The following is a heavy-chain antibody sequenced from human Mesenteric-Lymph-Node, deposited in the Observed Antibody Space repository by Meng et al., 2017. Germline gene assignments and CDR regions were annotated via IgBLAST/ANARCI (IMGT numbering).Heavy chain of an antibody. J-gene: IGHJ4*02. CDR1: GFTFSSNG. Sequence: QVQVVESGRGVVQPGRSRRLSCAASGFTFSSNGMHWVRQAPGKGLEWVAVIWNDGSNKYYADSVKGRFTISRDNSKNTLYLQMNSLRAEDTAVYYCARDLRNFDYWGQGTLVTVSS. V-gene: IGHV3-33*01. CDR2: IWNDGSNK. CDR3: ARDLRNFDY.